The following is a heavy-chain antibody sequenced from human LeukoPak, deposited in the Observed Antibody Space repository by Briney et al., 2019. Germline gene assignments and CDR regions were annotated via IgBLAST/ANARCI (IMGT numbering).Heavy chain of an antibody. CDR1: GGSISSSSYY. CDR2: IYYSGST. J-gene: IGHJ3*02. V-gene: IGHV4-39*07. CDR3: ARGKGGYYYDSSGYSAFDI. Sequence: SETLSLTCTVSGGSISSSSYYWGWIRQPPGKGLEWIGSIYYSGSTYYNPSLKSRVTISVDTSKNQFSLKLSSVTAADTAVYYCARGKGGYYYDSSGYSAFDIWGQGTMVTVSS. D-gene: IGHD3-22*01.